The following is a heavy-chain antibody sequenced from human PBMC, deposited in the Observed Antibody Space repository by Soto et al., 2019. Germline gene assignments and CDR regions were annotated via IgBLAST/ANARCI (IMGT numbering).Heavy chain of an antibody. J-gene: IGHJ6*04. V-gene: IGHV3-30*18. Sequence: QVQLVESGGGVVQPGTSLRLSCAASGFTFKTHAMHWVRQAPGTGLEWMAVIAYDGNEKFYADSVKGRFTISRDNSKIPLYLQINTLSNKYKAVYYCGKDVGDYVPYYYGVDVWGKGTTVTVSS. CDR3: GKDVGDYVPYYYGVDV. CDR2: IAYDGNEK. CDR1: GFTFKTHA. D-gene: IGHD1-26*01.